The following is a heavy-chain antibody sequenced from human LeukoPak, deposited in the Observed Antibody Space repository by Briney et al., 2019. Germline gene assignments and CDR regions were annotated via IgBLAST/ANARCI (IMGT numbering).Heavy chain of an antibody. CDR1: GGSISSGGYS. D-gene: IGHD3-10*01. Sequence: KTSETLSLTCAVSGGSISSGGYSWSWIRQPPGKGLEWIGYIYYSGSTYYNPSLKSRVTISVDTSKNQFSLKLSSVTAADTAVYYCARDRGYMDVWGKGTTVTVSS. CDR2: IYYSGST. J-gene: IGHJ6*03. CDR3: ARDRGYMDV. V-gene: IGHV4-30-4*07.